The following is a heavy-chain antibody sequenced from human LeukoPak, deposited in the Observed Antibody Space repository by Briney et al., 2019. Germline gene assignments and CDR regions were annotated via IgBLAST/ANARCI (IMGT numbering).Heavy chain of an antibody. CDR2: IYYSGST. D-gene: IGHD3-10*01. CDR1: GGSISSSNYY. Sequence: SETLSLTCTVSGGSISSSNYYWGWIRQPPGKGLEWIGSIYYSGSTYYKPSLKSRVTISVDMSKNQFSLKLSSVTAADTAVYYCARHSRGFGEFYFDYWGQGTLVTVSS. CDR3: ARHSRGFGEFYFDY. J-gene: IGHJ4*02. V-gene: IGHV4-39*01.